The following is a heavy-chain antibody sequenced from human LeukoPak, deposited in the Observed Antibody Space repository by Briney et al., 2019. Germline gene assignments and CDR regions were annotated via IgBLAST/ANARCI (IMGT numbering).Heavy chain of an antibody. D-gene: IGHD3-16*01. V-gene: IGHV3-48*01. CDR2: MSSSSSTI. Sequence: PGGSLRLSCVGSGFTFSSDSMNWVRQAPGKGLEWVSYMSSSSSTIYYADSVKGRFTISRDNAKTSLYLQMNSLRAEDTAVYYCARVRELGGYYMDVWGKGTTVTVSS. J-gene: IGHJ6*03. CDR1: GFTFSSDS. CDR3: ARVRELGGYYMDV.